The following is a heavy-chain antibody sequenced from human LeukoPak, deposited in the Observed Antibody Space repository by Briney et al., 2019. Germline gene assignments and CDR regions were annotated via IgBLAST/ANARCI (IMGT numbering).Heavy chain of an antibody. CDR2: INPDGSDT. CDR3: VRWGVTAGMQD. Sequence: PEGSLRLSCEASGFTFSSDWMGWVRQAPGKGLEWVANINPDGSDTYYVDSVKGRFTISRSNAKKSLFLQMNSLRAEDTALYYCVRWGVTAGMQDWGQGTLVTVS. CDR1: GFTFSSDW. V-gene: IGHV3-7*01. D-gene: IGHD6-19*01. J-gene: IGHJ1*01.